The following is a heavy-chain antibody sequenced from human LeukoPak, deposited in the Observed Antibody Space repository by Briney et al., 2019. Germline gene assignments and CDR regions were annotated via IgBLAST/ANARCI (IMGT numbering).Heavy chain of an antibody. CDR3: ARGGRITLVRGVRSPFSDP. CDR1: GGSFSGYY. CDR2: INHGGST. D-gene: IGHD3-10*01. J-gene: IGHJ5*02. V-gene: IGHV4-34*01. Sequence: SETLSLTCAVYGGSFSGYYWSWIRQPPGKGLEWIGEINHGGSTNYNPSLKSRVTISVDTSKNQFSLKLSSVTAADTAVYYCARGGRITLVRGVRSPFSDPWGQGTLVTVSS.